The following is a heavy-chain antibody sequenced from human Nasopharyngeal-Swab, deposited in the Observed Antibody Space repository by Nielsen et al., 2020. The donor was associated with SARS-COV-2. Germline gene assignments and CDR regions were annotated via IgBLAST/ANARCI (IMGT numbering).Heavy chain of an antibody. CDR1: DYTFTSYG. D-gene: IGHD4/OR15-4a*01. CDR3: ARAFYDYGDPNHYFEF. CDR2: ISTRHGDT. Sequence: ASVKVSCKASDYTFTSYGVSWARQAPGQGLEWMGWISTRHGDTLYAQKVRGRVTMTTDRTTSTAYMELRSLRSDDTAVYYCARAFYDYGDPNHYFEFWGQGTLVTVSS. V-gene: IGHV1-18*01. J-gene: IGHJ4*02.